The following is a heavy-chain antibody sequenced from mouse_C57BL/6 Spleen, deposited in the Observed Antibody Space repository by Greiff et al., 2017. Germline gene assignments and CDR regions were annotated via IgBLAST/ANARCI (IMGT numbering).Heavy chain of an antibody. CDR1: GYTFTSYG. CDR3: ARRLYDYDQYYYAMDY. CDR2: IYPRSGNT. V-gene: IGHV1-81*01. D-gene: IGHD2-4*01. J-gene: IGHJ4*01. Sequence: QVQLQQSGAELARPGASVKLSCKASGYTFTSYGISWVKQRTGQGLEWIGEIYPRSGNTYYNEKFKGKATLTADKSSSTAYMELRSLTSEDSAVYFCARRLYDYDQYYYAMDYWGQGTSVTVSS.